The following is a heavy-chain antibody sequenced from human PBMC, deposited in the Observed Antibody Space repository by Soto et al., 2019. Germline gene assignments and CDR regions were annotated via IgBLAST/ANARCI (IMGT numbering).Heavy chain of an antibody. D-gene: IGHD3-22*01. CDR2: INTGNGNK. CDR3: ARGRSGYKDLDF. J-gene: IGHJ4*02. V-gene: IGHV1-3*04. Sequence: QVQFVQSGAEERRPGASVKVSCKASGYSFTSYVMHWVRQAPGQRLEWMGWINTGNGNKKYSQNFQGRVTITSETSATTTYVELSSLTSEDTAVYYCARGRSGYKDLDFWGRGTLVTVSS. CDR1: GYSFTSYV.